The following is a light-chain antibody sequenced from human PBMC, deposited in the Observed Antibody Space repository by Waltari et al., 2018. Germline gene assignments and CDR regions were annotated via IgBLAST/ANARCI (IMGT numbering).Light chain of an antibody. J-gene: IGKJ2*01. Sequence: IVLTQSPATLSLSPGGSATLPCRASQSVITFLTWYQQKPGQAPRLLIYDTSKRAPGIPARFSGAGSGTDFTLTINSLEPEDFAIYYCQQRSAWPRTFGQGTKLEFK. V-gene: IGKV3-11*01. CDR1: QSVITF. CDR2: DTS. CDR3: QQRSAWPRT.